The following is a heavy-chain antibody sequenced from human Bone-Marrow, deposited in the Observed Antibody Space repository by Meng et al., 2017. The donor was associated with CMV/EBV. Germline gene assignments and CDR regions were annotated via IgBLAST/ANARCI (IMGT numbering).Heavy chain of an antibody. CDR3: ARGEVSGYDFWSAIRNPYYYYGMDV. D-gene: IGHD3-3*01. V-gene: IGHV3-30*02. CDR1: GFTFRSHG. J-gene: IGHJ6*02. Sequence: GESLKISCAASGFTFRSHGMHWVRQAPGKGLEWVAFIRSSGSDKYYVDSVKGRFSISRDNSKNTLHLQMNSLRAEDTAVYYCARGEVSGYDFWSAIRNPYYYYGMDVWGQGTTVAVSS. CDR2: IRSSGSDK.